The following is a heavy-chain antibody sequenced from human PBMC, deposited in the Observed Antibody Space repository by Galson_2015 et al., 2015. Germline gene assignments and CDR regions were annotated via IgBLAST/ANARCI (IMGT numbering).Heavy chain of an antibody. J-gene: IGHJ4*02. V-gene: IGHV1-3*01. Sequence: SVKVSCKASGYTFTSYAMHWVRQAPGQRLEWMGWINAGSGNTKYSQKFQGRVTITRDTSASTAYMELSSLRSEDTAVYYCARDAGGHLGYCSGGCCHDYWGQGTLVTVSS. D-gene: IGHD2-15*01. CDR1: GYTFTSYA. CDR3: ARDAGGHLGYCSGGCCHDY. CDR2: INAGSGNT.